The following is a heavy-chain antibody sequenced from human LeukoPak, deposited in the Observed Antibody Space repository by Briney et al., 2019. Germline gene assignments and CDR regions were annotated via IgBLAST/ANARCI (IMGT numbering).Heavy chain of an antibody. CDR1: GFTFNSYR. CDR2: IRQDGSDK. J-gene: IGHJ4*02. D-gene: IGHD2-15*01. CDR3: ARHSRGSPIDD. V-gene: IGHV3-7*01. Sequence: GGSLRLSCAASGFTFNSYRMSWVRQAPEKGPEWLANIRQDGSDKQYVDSVKGRSTISRDNAKNSLYLQMNSLSAEDTAVYYCARHSRGSPIDDWGQGTLVTVSS.